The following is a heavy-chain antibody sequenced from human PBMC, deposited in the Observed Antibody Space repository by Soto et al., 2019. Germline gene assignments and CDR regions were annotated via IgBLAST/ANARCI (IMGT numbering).Heavy chain of an antibody. CDR3: ARELNCSGGSCSNY. Sequence: SSETLSLTCTVSGGSISSGVYYWSWIRQHPGKGLEWIGYIYYSGSTYYNPSLKSRVTISVDTSKNQFSLKLSSVTAADTSVYFCARELNCSGGSCSNYWRQGTLVTVSS. D-gene: IGHD2-15*01. CDR1: GGSISSGVYY. CDR2: IYYSGST. V-gene: IGHV4-31*03. J-gene: IGHJ4*02.